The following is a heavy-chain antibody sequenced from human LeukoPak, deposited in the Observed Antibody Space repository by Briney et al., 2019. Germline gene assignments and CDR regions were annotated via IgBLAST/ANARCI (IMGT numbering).Heavy chain of an antibody. V-gene: IGHV4-39*01. Sequence: PSETLSLTCTVSGGSISSSSYYWGWIRQPPGKGLEWIGSIYYSGSTYYNPSLKSRVTISVDTSKNQFSLKLSSVTAADMAVYYCATSYGDYLYYYYGMDVWGQGTTVTVSS. CDR3: ATSYGDYLYYYYGMDV. J-gene: IGHJ6*02. CDR2: IYYSGST. CDR1: GGSISSSSYY. D-gene: IGHD4-17*01.